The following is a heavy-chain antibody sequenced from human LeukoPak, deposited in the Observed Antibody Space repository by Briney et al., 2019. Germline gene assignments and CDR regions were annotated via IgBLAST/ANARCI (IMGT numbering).Heavy chain of an antibody. Sequence: PSETLSLTCTVSGGSISSYYWSWIRQPPGKGLEWIGYIYYSGSTNYNPSLKSRVTISVDTSKNQFSLKLSSVTAADTAVYYCARGRIVVVPAAIDSYYYYMDVWGKGTTVTVSS. CDR2: IYYSGST. CDR1: GGSISSYY. V-gene: IGHV4-59*01. CDR3: ARGRIVVVPAAIDSYYYYMDV. J-gene: IGHJ6*03. D-gene: IGHD2-2*01.